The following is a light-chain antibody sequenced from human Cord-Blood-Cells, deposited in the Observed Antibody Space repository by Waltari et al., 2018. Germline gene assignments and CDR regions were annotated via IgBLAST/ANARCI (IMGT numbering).Light chain of an antibody. CDR3: CSYAGSSTAVV. Sequence: QSALTQPASVSGSPGPSLTISCTGTTSDVGSYNLVSWYQQHPGKAPKLLIYEVSKRPSGVSNRFSGSKSGNTASLTISELQAEDEADYYCCSYAGSSTAVVFGGGTKLTVL. J-gene: IGLJ2*01. CDR1: TSDVGSYNL. CDR2: EVS. V-gene: IGLV2-23*02.